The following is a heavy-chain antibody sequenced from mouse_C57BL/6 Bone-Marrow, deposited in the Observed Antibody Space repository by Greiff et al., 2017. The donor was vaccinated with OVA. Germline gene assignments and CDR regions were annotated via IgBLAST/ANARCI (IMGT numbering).Heavy chain of an antibody. CDR3: AIYYYDYDSWFAY. Sequence: QVQLQQPGAELVKPGASVKVSCKASGYTFTSYWMHWVKQRPGQGLEWIGRIHPSDSDTNYNQKFKGKATLTVDKSYSTAYMQLSSLTSEDSAVYYCAIYYYDYDSWFAYWGQGTLVTVSA. V-gene: IGHV1-74*01. D-gene: IGHD2-4*01. J-gene: IGHJ3*01. CDR2: IHPSDSDT. CDR1: GYTFTSYW.